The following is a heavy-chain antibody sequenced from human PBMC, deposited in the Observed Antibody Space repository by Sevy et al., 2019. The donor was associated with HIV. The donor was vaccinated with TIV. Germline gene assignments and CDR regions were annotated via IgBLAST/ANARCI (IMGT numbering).Heavy chain of an antibody. V-gene: IGHV3-20*04. CDR3: ARSPAVTMVRGVIIGPYYYYGMDV. CDR1: GFTFDDYG. J-gene: IGHJ6*02. D-gene: IGHD3-10*01. Sequence: GGSLRLSCAASGFTFDDYGMSWVRQAPGKGLEWVSGINWNGGSTGYADSVKGRFSIYRDNAKNSLYLQMKSLGAEDMALYYCARSPAVTMVRGVIIGPYYYYGMDVWGQGTTVTVSS. CDR2: INWNGGST.